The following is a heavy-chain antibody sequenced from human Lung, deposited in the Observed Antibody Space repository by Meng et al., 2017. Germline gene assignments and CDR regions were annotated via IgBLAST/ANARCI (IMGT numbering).Heavy chain of an antibody. V-gene: IGHV3-23*04. Sequence: EVDVVESGGGLVQPGGSLRLSCAASGFTFSRYAMSWVRQAPGKGLEWVSAISGSGSSPYYADSVKGRFTISRDNSKNTLYLQMNSLRAEDTAVYYCAKKGWLYWGSGDDYWGQGTLVTVSS. CDR2: ISGSGSSP. CDR3: AKKGWLYWGSGDDY. D-gene: IGHD7-27*01. J-gene: IGHJ4*02. CDR1: GFTFSRYA.